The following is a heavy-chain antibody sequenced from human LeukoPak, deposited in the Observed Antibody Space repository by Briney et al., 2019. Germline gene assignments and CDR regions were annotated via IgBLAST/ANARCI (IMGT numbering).Heavy chain of an antibody. V-gene: IGHV4-59*01. CDR2: VHYVGTT. CDR1: GGSISGYF. Sequence: SETLSLTCTVPGGSISGYFWSWIRQPPGRGLEWIGNVHYVGTTNYHPSFKSRVTISVDASRSKFSLRLTSLTPADTAVYFCARVDRVNWFDPWGQGTLVTVSS. CDR3: ARVDRVNWFDP. J-gene: IGHJ5*02.